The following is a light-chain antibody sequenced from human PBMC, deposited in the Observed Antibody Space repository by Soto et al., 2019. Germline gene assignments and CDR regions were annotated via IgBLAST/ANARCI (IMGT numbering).Light chain of an antibody. CDR1: QSVSSSF. CDR2: GAS. CDR3: QQYGSSPRT. J-gene: IGKJ5*01. V-gene: IGKV3-20*01. Sequence: EIVLTQSPGTLSLSPVERATLSCMASQSVSSSFLAWYQQKVGQAPRLLIYGASSRATGIPDRFSGSGSGTDFTLTISRLEPEDFAVYYCQQYGSSPRTFGRGTRLEIK.